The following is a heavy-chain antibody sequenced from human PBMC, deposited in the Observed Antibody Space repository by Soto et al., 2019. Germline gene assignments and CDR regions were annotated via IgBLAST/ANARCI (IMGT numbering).Heavy chain of an antibody. CDR1: GFTFSSCA. J-gene: IGHJ6*02. CDR3: GKGRSYYYYFGEDV. CDR2: ITDSGGST. D-gene: IGHD1-26*01. Sequence: EVHLLESGGALVQTGGSLRLSCAASGFTFSSCAMGWVRQAPGKVLEWASDITDSGGSTYYADAVKGRVTISIDNSKSTLYLQMNRQTAEDTAVYYCGKGRSYYYYFGEDVWGQGTTLTVSS. V-gene: IGHV3-23*01.